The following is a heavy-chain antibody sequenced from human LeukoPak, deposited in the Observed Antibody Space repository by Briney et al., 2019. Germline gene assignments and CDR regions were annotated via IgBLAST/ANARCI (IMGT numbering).Heavy chain of an antibody. J-gene: IGHJ3*02. D-gene: IGHD2-2*02. CDR1: GGSISSGGYY. V-gene: IGHV4-31*03. CDR2: IYYSGST. CDR3: ARYCSSTSCYTSDAFDI. Sequence: SETLSLTCTVSGGSISSGGYYWSWIRQHPGKGLEWIGYIYYSGSTYYNPSLKSRVTISVDTSKNQFSLKLSSVTAADTAVYYCARYCSSTSCYTSDAFDIWGQGTMVTVSS.